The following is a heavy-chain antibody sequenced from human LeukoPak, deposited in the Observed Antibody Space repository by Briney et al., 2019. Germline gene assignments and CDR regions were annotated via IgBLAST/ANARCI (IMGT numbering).Heavy chain of an antibody. CDR2: FYDSGST. V-gene: IGHV4-39*01. CDR3: HSRPGYGDYENAFVI. D-gene: IGHD5-12*01. Sequence: LETLSLTCTVSGGSISSSTYYWDWIRQPPGKGLEWIGNFYDSGSTWYNPSLKSRVTISGDTSKNQFSLKLTSVTAAGTAVYSRHSRPGYGDYENAFVIWGQGTMVTVSS. J-gene: IGHJ3*02. CDR1: GGSISSSTYY.